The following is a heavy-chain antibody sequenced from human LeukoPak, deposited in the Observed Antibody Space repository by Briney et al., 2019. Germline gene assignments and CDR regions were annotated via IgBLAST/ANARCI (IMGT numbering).Heavy chain of an antibody. D-gene: IGHD6-13*01. CDR2: IYTSGSN. V-gene: IGHV4-4*09. Sequence: XRQPPXXGLXXSGYIYTSGSNNYNPSLKRRVTISVETSKNQFSLKLSSVTAADTAVYYCARSRYSSSWYTVGGYYHMDVWGKGTTVTVSS. J-gene: IGHJ6*03. CDR3: ARSRYSSSWYTVGGYYHMDV.